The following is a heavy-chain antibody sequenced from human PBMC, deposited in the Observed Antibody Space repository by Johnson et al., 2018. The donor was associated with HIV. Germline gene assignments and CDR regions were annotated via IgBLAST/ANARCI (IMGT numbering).Heavy chain of an antibody. J-gene: IGHJ3*02. V-gene: IGHV3-53*01. CDR2: IYSGGRP. CDR3: ARDSPPWGARGDI. D-gene: IGHD1-26*01. CDR1: GFTVSSNY. Sequence: MLLVESGGGLIQPGGSLRLSCAASGFTVSSNYMSWVRQAPGQGLVWVSVIYSGGRPSYAVSVKGRFPISRDNSKNTLYLQMNSLRAEDTAVYYCARDSPPWGARGDIWGQGTMVTVSS.